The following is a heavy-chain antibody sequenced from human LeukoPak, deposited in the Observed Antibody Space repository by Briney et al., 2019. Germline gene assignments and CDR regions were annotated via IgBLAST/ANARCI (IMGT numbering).Heavy chain of an antibody. CDR2: IDSSGGST. D-gene: IGHD3-22*01. J-gene: IGHJ3*02. Sequence: GASVTISCKASGYTFTSYYMHWVRQAPGLGFEWTGIIDSSGGSTSYAQKFQGIVSMTRDTSTSTLYMQLHSLRSADTAVYYCARGLAGRDSSRYLSFAFDIWGQRAMGTVSS. V-gene: IGHV1-46*01. CDR1: GYTFTSYY. CDR3: ARGLAGRDSSRYLSFAFDI.